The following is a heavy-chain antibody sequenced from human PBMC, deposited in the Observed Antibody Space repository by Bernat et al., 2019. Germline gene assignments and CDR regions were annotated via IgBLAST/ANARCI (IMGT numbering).Heavy chain of an antibody. Sequence: EVQLVESGGGLVKPGGSLRLSCAASGFTFSSYSMNWVRQAPGKGLEWVSSISSSSSYIYYTDSVTCRFTISRDNAKNSLYLQMNSLRAEDTAVYYCAGRGVDWYFDLWGRGTLVTVSS. D-gene: IGHD6-25*01. J-gene: IGHJ2*01. V-gene: IGHV3-21*01. CDR2: ISSSSSYI. CDR1: GFTFSSYS. CDR3: AGRGVDWYFDL.